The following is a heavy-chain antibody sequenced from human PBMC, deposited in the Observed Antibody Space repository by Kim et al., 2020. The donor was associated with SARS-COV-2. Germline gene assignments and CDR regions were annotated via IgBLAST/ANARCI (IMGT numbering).Heavy chain of an antibody. V-gene: IGHV1-2*02. J-gene: IGHJ4*02. D-gene: IGHD6-13*01. CDR1: GYTFTGYY. CDR2: INPNSGGT. CDR3: ARDVAADGHFDY. Sequence: ASVKVSCKASGYTFTGYYMHWVRQAPGQGLEWMGWINPNSGGTNYGQKFQGRVTMTRDTSISTAYMELSRLRSDDTAVYYCARDVAADGHFDYWGQGTLVTVSS.